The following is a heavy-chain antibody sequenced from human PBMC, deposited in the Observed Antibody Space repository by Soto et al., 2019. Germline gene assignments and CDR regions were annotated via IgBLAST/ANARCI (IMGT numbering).Heavy chain of an antibody. CDR2: ISGSGGST. D-gene: IGHD2-15*01. Sequence: GGSLRLSCAASGFTFSSYAMSWVRQAPGKGLEWVSAISGSGGSTYYADSVKGRFTISRDNSKNTLYLQMNSLRAEDTAVYYCAKPSYCSGGSCYRQFDYWGQGTLVTVSS. CDR3: AKPSYCSGGSCYRQFDY. V-gene: IGHV3-23*01. J-gene: IGHJ4*02. CDR1: GFTFSSYA.